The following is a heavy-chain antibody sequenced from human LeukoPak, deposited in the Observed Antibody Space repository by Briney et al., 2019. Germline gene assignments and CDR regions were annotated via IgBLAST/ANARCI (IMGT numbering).Heavy chain of an antibody. V-gene: IGHV3-15*01. D-gene: IGHD6-13*01. Sequence: GGSLRLSCAASGFTFSNAWMSWVRQAQGKGLEWVGRIKSKTDGGTTDYAAPVKGRFTISRDDSKNTLYLQMNSLKTEDTAVYYCTTDSSSWFPDTYYFDSWGQGTLVTVSS. CDR3: TTDSSSWFPDTYYFDS. CDR2: IKSKTDGGTT. CDR1: GFTFSNAW. J-gene: IGHJ4*02.